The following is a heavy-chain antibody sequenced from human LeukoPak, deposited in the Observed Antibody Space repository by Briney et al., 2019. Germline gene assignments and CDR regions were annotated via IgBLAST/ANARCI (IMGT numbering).Heavy chain of an antibody. Sequence: GGSLRLSCSASGFPVIGSYMTWVRQAPGKGLEWVSVIYSGGSTYYADSVKGRFTISRDISKNTLFLQMNSLRAEDTAVYYCARALETTTQAFDIWGQGTMVTVSS. CDR1: GFPVIGSY. CDR3: ARALETTTQAFDI. J-gene: IGHJ3*02. CDR2: IYSGGST. D-gene: IGHD1-1*01. V-gene: IGHV3-53*01.